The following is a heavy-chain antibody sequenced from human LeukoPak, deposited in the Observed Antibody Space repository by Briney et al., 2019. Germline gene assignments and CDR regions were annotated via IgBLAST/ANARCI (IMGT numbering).Heavy chain of an antibody. CDR1: GVSISSGAYY. J-gene: IGHJ5*02. D-gene: IGHD2-2*01. CDR2: INHSGST. V-gene: IGHV4-39*07. Sequence: PSETLSLTCTVSGVSISSGAYYWSWIRQPPGKGLEWIGEINHSGSTNYNPSLKSRVTISVDTSKNQFSLKLSSVTAADTAVYYCARAGRYCSSTSCYAYNWFDPWGQGTLVTVSS. CDR3: ARAGRYCSSTSCYAYNWFDP.